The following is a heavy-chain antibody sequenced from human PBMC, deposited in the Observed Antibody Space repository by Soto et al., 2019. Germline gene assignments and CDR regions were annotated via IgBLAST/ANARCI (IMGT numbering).Heavy chain of an antibody. V-gene: IGHV3-11*01. D-gene: IGHD5-18*01. CDR1: GFTFSDFY. CDR2: ISGSGSTI. J-gene: IGHJ4*02. CDR3: AGGAADYSYGYCLDN. Sequence: QVQLVESGGGLVKPGGSLRLSCAASGFTFSDFYMTWIRQAPGRGPEWLSYISGSGSTIYNADSVKGRFTISRDNAKNSLYLQLNSLRAEDTAVYYCAGGAADYSYGYCLDNWGQGTLVTVSS.